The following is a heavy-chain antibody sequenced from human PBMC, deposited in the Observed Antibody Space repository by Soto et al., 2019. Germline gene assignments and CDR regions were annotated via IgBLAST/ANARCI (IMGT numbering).Heavy chain of an antibody. Sequence: ASVKVSCKASGYTFTIYYMHWVLQAPLQGLEWMGIINPSGGSTSYAQKFQGRVTMTRDTSTSTVYMELSSLRSEDTAVYYCARGGRIAVAGPPYFDYWGQGTLVTVSS. J-gene: IGHJ4*02. V-gene: IGHV1-46*01. D-gene: IGHD6-19*01. CDR2: INPSGGST. CDR3: ARGGRIAVAGPPYFDY. CDR1: GYTFTIYY.